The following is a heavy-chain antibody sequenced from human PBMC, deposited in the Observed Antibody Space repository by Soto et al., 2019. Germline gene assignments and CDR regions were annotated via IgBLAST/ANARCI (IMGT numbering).Heavy chain of an antibody. CDR2: IYYSGRT. V-gene: IGHV4-39*01. D-gene: IGHD2-21*02. CDR3: ARQRTTGVTQAYFDH. CDR1: GESISSSSYY. Sequence: SETLSITCIVSGESISSSSYYWGWIRQPPGKGLEWIGSIYYSGRTYYNPSFKSRVTISIDTSKNQFSLKLSSVTATDTAVYYCARQRTTGVTQAYFDHWGQGALVTVS. J-gene: IGHJ4*02.